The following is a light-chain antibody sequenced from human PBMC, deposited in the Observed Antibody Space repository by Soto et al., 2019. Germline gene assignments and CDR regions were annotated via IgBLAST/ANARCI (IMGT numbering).Light chain of an antibody. Sequence: EVVLTQSPATLCLSAEERATLSCRASQSVSSYLAWYQQKPGQAPRLLIYDASNRATGIPARFSGSGSGTDFTLTISSLEPEDFAVYYCQQRSNWPPIPFGQGTRLEIK. V-gene: IGKV3-11*01. J-gene: IGKJ5*01. CDR3: QQRSNWPPIP. CDR2: DAS. CDR1: QSVSSY.